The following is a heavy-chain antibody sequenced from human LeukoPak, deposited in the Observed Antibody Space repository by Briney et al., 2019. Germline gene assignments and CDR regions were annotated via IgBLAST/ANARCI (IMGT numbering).Heavy chain of an antibody. CDR1: GFTFTSYG. Sequence: PGGSLRLSCATSGFTFTSYGMSWVRQSPGKGLEWVSGISKDGGRVYYADSVKGRFTISRDNFRGTLYLQMDGLRAEDTAGYHCAIEPWGLYYNKRGGGFGYWGQGTLVTVSS. D-gene: IGHD3-10*01. J-gene: IGHJ4*02. V-gene: IGHV3-23*01. CDR2: ISKDGGRV. CDR3: AIEPWGLYYNKRGGGFGY.